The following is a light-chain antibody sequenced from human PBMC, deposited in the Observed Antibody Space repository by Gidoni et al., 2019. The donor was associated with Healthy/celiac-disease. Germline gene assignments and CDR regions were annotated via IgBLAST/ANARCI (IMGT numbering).Light chain of an antibody. CDR3: IQALQSFPSYT. CDR1: QGILHSHGYYY. CDR2: LGA. V-gene: IGKV2-28*01. J-gene: IGKJ2*01. Sequence: DIVMTQSPLSLTVTPGEQASISCRSSQGILHSHGYYYLDRYLQKPGQAPQLLIYLGANRAAGVPDRFSGSGSGTDFTLKISRVEAEDVGVYYCIQALQSFPSYTFGQGTKLEIK.